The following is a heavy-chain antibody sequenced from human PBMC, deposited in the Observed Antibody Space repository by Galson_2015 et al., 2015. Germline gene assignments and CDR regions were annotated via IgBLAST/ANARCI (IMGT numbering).Heavy chain of an antibody. CDR3: ARAPVYGYSYFDS. J-gene: IGHJ4*02. CDR1: GFIVSSHY. D-gene: IGHD5-18*01. Sequence: SLRLSCAASGFIVSSHYMTWVRQAPGKGLEWISVFYGSSTTLYADSVKGRFTISRDSSRNTIYLQMNSLRAEDTAMYYCARAPVYGYSYFDSWGQGTLVTVSS. V-gene: IGHV3-53*01. CDR2: FYGSSTT.